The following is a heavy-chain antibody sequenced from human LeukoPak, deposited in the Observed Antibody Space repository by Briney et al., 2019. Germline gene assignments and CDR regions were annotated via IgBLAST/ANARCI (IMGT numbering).Heavy chain of an antibody. CDR3: ARDLRGYSKY. V-gene: IGHV3-7*01. J-gene: IGHJ4*02. D-gene: IGHD5-18*01. CDR1: GFTFSSYW. Sequence: GGSLRLSCAASGFTFSSYWMSWVRQAPGKGLEWVANIKEDGSEKHYVDSVKGRFTISRDNDKNSLYLQMNSLRVEDTAVYYCARDLRGYSKYWGQGTLVTVSS. CDR2: IKEDGSEK.